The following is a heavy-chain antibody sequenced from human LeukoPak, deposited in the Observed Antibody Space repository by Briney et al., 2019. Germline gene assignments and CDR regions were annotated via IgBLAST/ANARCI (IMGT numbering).Heavy chain of an antibody. CDR1: GGTFSSYA. CDR2: IIPILGIA. J-gene: IGHJ1*01. D-gene: IGHD2-21*02. Sequence: GASVKVSCKASGGTFSSYAISWVRQAPGQGLEWMGRIIPILGIANYAQKFQGRVTITADKSTSTAYMELSSLRSEDTAVYYCASLDCGGDCYRPEYFQHWGQGTLVTVSP. CDR3: ASLDCGGDCYRPEYFQH. V-gene: IGHV1-69*04.